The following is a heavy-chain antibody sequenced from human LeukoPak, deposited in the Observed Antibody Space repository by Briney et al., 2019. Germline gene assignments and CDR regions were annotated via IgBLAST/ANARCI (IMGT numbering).Heavy chain of an antibody. CDR1: GYTFTTYD. CDR2: MSPNSGDT. CDR3: ARGGGFPN. D-gene: IGHD3-10*01. J-gene: IGHJ4*02. V-gene: IGHV1-8*01. Sequence: ASVKVSCKASGYTFTTYDINWVRQAAGQGLEWMGWMSPNSGDTAYAQKFQGRVTMTRDTSISTAYMELSSLRSEDTAVYYCARGGGFPNWGQGTLVTVSS.